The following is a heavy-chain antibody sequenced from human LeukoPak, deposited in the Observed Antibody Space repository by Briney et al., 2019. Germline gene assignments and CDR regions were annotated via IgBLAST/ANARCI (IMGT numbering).Heavy chain of an antibody. J-gene: IGHJ3*02. Sequence: SETLSLTCAVSGASISSNNWWWSWVRQPPGKGLEWIGEIYHSGSTNYNPSLKSRVTMSVDKSKNQFSLNLSSVTAADTAVYYCARGRRGSGGAFDIWGQGTMVTVSS. CDR2: IYHSGST. CDR3: ARGRRGSGGAFDI. V-gene: IGHV4-4*02. CDR1: GASISSNNW. D-gene: IGHD3-10*01.